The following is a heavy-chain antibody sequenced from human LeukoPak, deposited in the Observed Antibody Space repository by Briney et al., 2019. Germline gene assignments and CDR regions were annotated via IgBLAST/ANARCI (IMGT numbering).Heavy chain of an antibody. D-gene: IGHD2-2*01. CDR3: ARDGPPLDIVVVPAAFALYYMDV. CDR1: GYTLTGYY. Sequence: ASVKVSCKASGYTLTGYYMHWVRQAPGQGLEWMGCINPNSGGTKYAQKFQGRVTMTRDTSISTAYMELSRLRSDDTAVYYCARDGPPLDIVVVPAAFALYYMDVWGKGTTVTISS. J-gene: IGHJ6*03. CDR2: INPNSGGT. V-gene: IGHV1-2*02.